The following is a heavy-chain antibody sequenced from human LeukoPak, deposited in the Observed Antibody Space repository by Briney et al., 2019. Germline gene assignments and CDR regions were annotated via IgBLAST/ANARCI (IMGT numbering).Heavy chain of an antibody. CDR1: GFTFTGYY. CDR2: INPNNGGT. D-gene: IGHD3-3*01. Sequence: GASVKVSCKASGFTFTGYYIHWVRQAPGQGLEWMGWINPNNGGTNYAQTFQDRVTMTGDTSISTAYMELSRLRSDDTAVYYCARGGESETGVLEWLFGWGQGTLVTVSS. CDR3: ARGGESETGVLEWLFG. V-gene: IGHV1-2*02. J-gene: IGHJ4*02.